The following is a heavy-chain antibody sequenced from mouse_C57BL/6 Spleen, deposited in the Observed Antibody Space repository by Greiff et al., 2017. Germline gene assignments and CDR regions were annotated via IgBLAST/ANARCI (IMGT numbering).Heavy chain of an antibody. CDR3: ASGNYVLFPLDY. CDR2: INPSNGGT. V-gene: IGHV1-53*01. Sequence: QVQLQQPGTELVKPGASVKLSCKASGYTFTSYWMHWVKQRPGQGLEWIGNINPSNGGTNYNEKFKSKATLTVDKSSSPAYMQLSSLTSEDSAVYYCASGNYVLFPLDYWGQGTTLTVSS. D-gene: IGHD2-1*01. CDR1: GYTFTSYW. J-gene: IGHJ2*01.